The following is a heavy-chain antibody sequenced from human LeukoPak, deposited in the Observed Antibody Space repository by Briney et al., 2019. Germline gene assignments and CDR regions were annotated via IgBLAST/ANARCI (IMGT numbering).Heavy chain of an antibody. Sequence: KPSETLSLTCAVYGGSFNNYYWSWIRQPPGKGLEWIGEVNHSGSTNYNPSLRSRVTISIDTSKNQFSLQLTSVAAADTAVYYCASLMLIAVGSDYWGQGNLVTVSS. V-gene: IGHV4-34*01. CDR2: VNHSGST. J-gene: IGHJ4*02. D-gene: IGHD3-16*01. CDR1: GGSFNNYY. CDR3: ASLMLIAVGSDY.